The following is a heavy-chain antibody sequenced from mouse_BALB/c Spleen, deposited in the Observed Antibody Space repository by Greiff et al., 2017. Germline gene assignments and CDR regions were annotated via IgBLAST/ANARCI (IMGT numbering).Heavy chain of an antibody. CDR1: GFTFNTYA. CDR3: VRQRDDYEAWFAY. V-gene: IGHV10-1*02. CDR2: IRSKSNNYAT. D-gene: IGHD2-4*01. Sequence: EVQLQESGGGLVQPKGSLKLSCAASGFTFNTYAMNWVRQAPGKGLEWVARIRSKSNNYATYYADSVKDRFTISRDDSQSMLYLQMNNLKTEDTAMYYCVRQRDDYEAWFAYWGQGTLVTVSA. J-gene: IGHJ3*01.